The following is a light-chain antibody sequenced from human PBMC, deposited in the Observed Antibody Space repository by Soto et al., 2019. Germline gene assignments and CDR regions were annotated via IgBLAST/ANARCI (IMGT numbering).Light chain of an antibody. CDR1: GSDVGGYNY. V-gene: IGLV2-8*01. CDR2: DVS. CDR3: GSFAASNHLL. J-gene: IGLJ2*01. Sequence: QSALTQPPSASGSPGQSVTISCTGTGSDVGGYNYVSWYQQHPGKAPKLVIFDVSRRPSGVPDRFSGSKSGNTASLTVSGLQAEDEADYYCGSFAASNHLLFGRGTKVTVL.